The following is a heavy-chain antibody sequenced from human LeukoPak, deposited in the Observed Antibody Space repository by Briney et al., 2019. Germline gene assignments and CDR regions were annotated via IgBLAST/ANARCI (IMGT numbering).Heavy chain of an antibody. Sequence: PSETQSLTCTVSGGSISSYYWSWIRQPAGKGLEWIGRIYTSGSTNYNPSLKSRVTMSVDTSKNQFSLKLSSVTVADTAVYYCARGGGAEYSSSWFFDYWGQGTLVTVSS. D-gene: IGHD6-13*01. CDR3: ARGGGAEYSSSWFFDY. J-gene: IGHJ4*02. V-gene: IGHV4-4*07. CDR2: IYTSGST. CDR1: GGSISSYY.